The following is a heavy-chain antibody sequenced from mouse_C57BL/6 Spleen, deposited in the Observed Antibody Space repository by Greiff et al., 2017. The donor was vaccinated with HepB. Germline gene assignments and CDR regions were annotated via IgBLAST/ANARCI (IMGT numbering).Heavy chain of an antibody. J-gene: IGHJ2*01. D-gene: IGHD2-1*01. CDR2: IYPSDSET. V-gene: IGHV1-61*01. Sequence: QVQLKQPGAELVRPGSSVKLSCKASGYTFTSYWMDWVKQRPGQGLEWIGNIYPSDSETHYNQKFKDKATLTVDKSSSTAYMQLSSLTSEDSAVYYCAREGGAIYYGNPYFDYWGQGTTLTVSS. CDR1: GYTFTSYW. CDR3: AREGGAIYYGNPYFDY.